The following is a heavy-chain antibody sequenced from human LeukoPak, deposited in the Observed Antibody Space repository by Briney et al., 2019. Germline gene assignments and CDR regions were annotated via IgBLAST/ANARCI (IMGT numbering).Heavy chain of an antibody. V-gene: IGHV3-23*01. Sequence: GESLRLSCAASGFTFSSYAMSWVRQAPGKGLEWVSAISGSGDSTYYGDSVKGRFTISRDNSKNTLYLQMNSLRAEDTAVNYCAKTRPLDSSSWSHGDYWGQGTLVTVSS. CDR1: GFTFSSYA. J-gene: IGHJ4*02. CDR3: AKTRPLDSSSWSHGDY. CDR2: ISGSGDST. D-gene: IGHD6-13*01.